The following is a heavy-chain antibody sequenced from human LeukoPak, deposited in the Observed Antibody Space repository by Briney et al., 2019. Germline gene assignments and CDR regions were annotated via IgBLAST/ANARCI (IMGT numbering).Heavy chain of an antibody. Sequence: GDSLKISCKGSGYSFTSNWIGWVRQMPGKGLEWMGIIYLGDSDTRYSPSFQGQVTMSADKSISTAYLQWSSLKASDTAMYYCARNPSGYHFDYWGQGTLVTVSS. CDR2: IYLGDSDT. CDR1: GYSFTSNW. V-gene: IGHV5-51*01. J-gene: IGHJ4*02. CDR3: ARNPSGYHFDY. D-gene: IGHD6-13*01.